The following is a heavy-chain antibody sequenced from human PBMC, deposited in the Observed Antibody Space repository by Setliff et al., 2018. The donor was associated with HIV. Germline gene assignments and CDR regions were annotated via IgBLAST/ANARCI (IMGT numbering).Heavy chain of an antibody. CDR2: ISGYNGWT. CDR1: GYNFSSNG. J-gene: IGHJ6*03. D-gene: IGHD6-25*01. CDR3: ARWVDDNSEGSYYHYMDV. Sequence: ASVKVSCKASGYNFSSNGISWVRQAPGQGLEWMGWISGYNGWTKYPQKFQGRVTMTTDTSTSTVYMELTSLTSDATAVYYCARWVDDNSEGSYYHYMDVWGNGASVTVS. V-gene: IGHV1-18*01.